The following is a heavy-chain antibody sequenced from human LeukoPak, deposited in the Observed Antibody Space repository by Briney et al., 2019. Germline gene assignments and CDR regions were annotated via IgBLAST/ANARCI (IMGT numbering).Heavy chain of an antibody. CDR3: ARGAAASDWFDP. Sequence: ASVKVSCKASGYTFTSYAMHWVRQAPGQRLEWMGWINAGNGNTKYSQEFQGRVTITRDTSASTAYMELSSLRSEDTAVYYCARGAAASDWFDPWGQGTLVTVSS. CDR1: GYTFTSYA. V-gene: IGHV1-3*01. J-gene: IGHJ5*02. D-gene: IGHD2-2*01. CDR2: INAGNGNT.